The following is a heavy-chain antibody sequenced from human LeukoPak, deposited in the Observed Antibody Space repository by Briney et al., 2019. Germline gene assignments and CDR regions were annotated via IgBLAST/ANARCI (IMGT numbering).Heavy chain of an antibody. V-gene: IGHV1-2*02. CDR3: ASSNYPPYYYCYYMDV. CDR2: INPNSGST. J-gene: IGHJ6*03. Sequence: GASVKVSCKASGYTFTGYYMHWVRQAPGQGLEWMGWINPNSGSTNYAQKFQGRVTMTRDTSISTAYMELSRLRSDDTAVYYCASSNYPPYYYCYYMDVWGKGTTVTVSS. D-gene: IGHD4-11*01. CDR1: GYTFTGYY.